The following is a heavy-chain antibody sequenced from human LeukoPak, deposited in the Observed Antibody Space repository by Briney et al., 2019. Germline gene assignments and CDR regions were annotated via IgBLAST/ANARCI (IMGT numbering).Heavy chain of an antibody. V-gene: IGHV3-53*01. Sequence: PGGSLRLSCAASGFTVSSNYMSWVRQAPGKGLEWVSVIYSGGSTYYADSVKGRFTISRDNAKNSLYLQMNSLRAEDTAVYYCARDHCGSGSYYNGGMDVWGQGTTVTVSS. D-gene: IGHD3-10*01. CDR1: GFTVSSNY. J-gene: IGHJ6*02. CDR3: ARDHCGSGSYYNGGMDV. CDR2: IYSGGST.